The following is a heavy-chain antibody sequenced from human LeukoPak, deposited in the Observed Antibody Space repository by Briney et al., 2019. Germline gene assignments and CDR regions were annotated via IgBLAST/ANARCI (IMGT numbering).Heavy chain of an antibody. V-gene: IGHV4-34*01. Sequence: SETLSLTCAVYGGSFSGYYWSWIRQPPGKGLEWIGEINHSGSTNYNPSLKSRVTISVDTSKNQFSLKLSSVTAADTAVYYCARGAVAAIVVVPAATPDYYYYYGMDVWGQGTTVTVSS. CDR2: INHSGST. D-gene: IGHD2-2*01. CDR3: ARGAVAAIVVVPAATPDYYYYYGMDV. J-gene: IGHJ6*02. CDR1: GGSFSGYY.